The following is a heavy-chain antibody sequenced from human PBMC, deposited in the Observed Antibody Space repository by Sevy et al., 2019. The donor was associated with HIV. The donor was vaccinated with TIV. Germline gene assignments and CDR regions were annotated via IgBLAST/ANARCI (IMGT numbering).Heavy chain of an antibody. D-gene: IGHD6-19*01. CDR2: IDPKIGTT. CDR3: AGQWSGFDY. V-gene: IGHV1-46*03. CDR1: GYSLISYN. Sequence: ASVKVSCKASGYSLISYNIHWVRQAPGQGLEWMGMIDPKIGTTTYAQQFQGRVTMTRDTSTRTVDIELSSLRSEDTAIYYCAGQWSGFDYWGQGTLVTVSS. J-gene: IGHJ4*02.